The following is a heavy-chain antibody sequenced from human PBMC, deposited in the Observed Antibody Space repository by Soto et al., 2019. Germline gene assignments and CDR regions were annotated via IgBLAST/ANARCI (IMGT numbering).Heavy chain of an antibody. V-gene: IGHV3-23*01. D-gene: IGHD6-19*01. Sequence: HPGGSLRLSCAASGFTFSSYAMSWVRQAPGKGLEWVSAISGSGGSTYYADSVKGRFTISRDNSKNTLYLQMNSLRAEDTAVYYCARTGGRYSSGWYPDTGSRSGFDPWGQGTLVTVSS. J-gene: IGHJ5*02. CDR3: ARTGGRYSSGWYPDTGSRSGFDP. CDR2: ISGSGGST. CDR1: GFTFSSYA.